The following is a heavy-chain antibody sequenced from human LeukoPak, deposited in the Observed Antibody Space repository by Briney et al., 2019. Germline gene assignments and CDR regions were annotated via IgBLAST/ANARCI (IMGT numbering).Heavy chain of an antibody. D-gene: IGHD2-2*01. CDR2: ISAYNGNT. CDR1: GGTFSSYG. CDR3: ARARGAAAIVLGDNWFDP. V-gene: IGHV1-18*01. Sequence: ASVKVSCKASGGTFSSYGISWVRQAPGQGLEWMGWISAYNGNTNYAQKLQGRVTMTTDTSTSTAYMELRSLRSDDTAVYYCARARGAAAIVLGDNWFDPWGQGTLVTVSS. J-gene: IGHJ5*02.